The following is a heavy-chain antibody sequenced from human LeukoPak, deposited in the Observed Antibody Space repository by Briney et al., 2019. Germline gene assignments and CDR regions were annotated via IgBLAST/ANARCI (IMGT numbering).Heavy chain of an antibody. D-gene: IGHD2-21*02. Sequence: SETLSLTCTVSGGSISSSSYYWGWIRQPPGKGLEWIGSIYYSGSTYYNPSLKSRVTISVDTSKNQFSLKLSSVTAADTAVYYCARVIVVVTCMDVWGQGTAVTVSS. V-gene: IGHV4-39*07. CDR3: ARVIVVVTCMDV. CDR1: GGSISSSSYY. CDR2: IYYSGST. J-gene: IGHJ6*02.